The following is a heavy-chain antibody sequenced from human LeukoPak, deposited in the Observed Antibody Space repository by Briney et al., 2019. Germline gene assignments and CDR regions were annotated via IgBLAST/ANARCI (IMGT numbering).Heavy chain of an antibody. J-gene: IGHJ6*02. Sequence: GGSLRLSCAASGFTFSSYSMNWVRQAPGKGLEWVSSISSSSSSYIYYADSVKGRFTISRDNAKNSLYLQMNSLRAEDTAVYYCARGGYSGYDRGYYYGMDVWGQGTTVTVSS. D-gene: IGHD5-12*01. V-gene: IGHV3-21*01. CDR1: GFTFSSYS. CDR3: ARGGYSGYDRGYYYGMDV. CDR2: ISSSSSSYI.